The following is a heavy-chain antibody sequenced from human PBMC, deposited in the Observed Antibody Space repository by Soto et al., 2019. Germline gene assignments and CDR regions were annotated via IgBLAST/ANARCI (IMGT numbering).Heavy chain of an antibody. V-gene: IGHV3-33*01. D-gene: IGHD3-22*01. CDR1: GFTFSNYG. J-gene: IGHJ4*02. Sequence: QVQLVESGGGAVQPGRALRLSCAASGFTFSNYGMHWVRQAPGKGLEWLAVIYYDETNKYYADSVKGRFTISRDNSKNTLFLQMNSLRAEDTAVYYCARDSIEVATDLDYWGQGTLVTVSS. CDR3: ARDSIEVATDLDY. CDR2: IYYDETNK.